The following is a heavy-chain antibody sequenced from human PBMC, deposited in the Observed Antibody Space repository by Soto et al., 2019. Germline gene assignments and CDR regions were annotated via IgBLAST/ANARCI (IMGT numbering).Heavy chain of an antibody. V-gene: IGHV1-69*02. J-gene: IGHJ4*02. D-gene: IGHD3-9*01. CDR3: ARGGYYDILTGYYSRRYFDY. Sequence: ASVKVSCKASGGTFSSYTISWVRQAPGQGLEWMGRIIPILGIANYAQKFQGRVTITADKSTSTAYMELSSLRSEDTAVYYCARGGYYDILTGYYSRRYFDYWGQGTLVTVSS. CDR2: IIPILGIA. CDR1: GGTFSSYT.